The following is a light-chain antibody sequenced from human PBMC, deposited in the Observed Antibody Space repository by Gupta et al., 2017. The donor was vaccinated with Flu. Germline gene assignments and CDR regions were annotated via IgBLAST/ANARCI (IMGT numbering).Light chain of an antibody. CDR2: SAS. J-gene: IGKJ1*01. Sequence: PATLSVSPGERVTLSCRASQSVSIDLAWYQQKPGQAPRLLIYSASKRATDIPARFSGSGFGTEFTLTISSLQSEDFAVYYCQQDNDWPRTFGQGTKVEIK. V-gene: IGKV3-15*01. CDR3: QQDNDWPRT. CDR1: QSVSID.